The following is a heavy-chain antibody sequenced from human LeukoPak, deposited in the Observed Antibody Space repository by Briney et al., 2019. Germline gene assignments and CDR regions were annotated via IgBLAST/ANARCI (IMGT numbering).Heavy chain of an antibody. CDR1: GFRFDDYG. J-gene: IGHJ4*02. Sequence: PGGSLRLSCAASGFRFDDYGLTWVRQAPGKGLEWVSGINWNGGSTSYADSVKGRFMISRDNAKNSLYLQMNSLRAEDTAVYYCARAQAAAGDYWGQGTLVTVSS. D-gene: IGHD6-13*01. CDR2: INWNGGST. CDR3: ARAQAAAGDY. V-gene: IGHV3-20*04.